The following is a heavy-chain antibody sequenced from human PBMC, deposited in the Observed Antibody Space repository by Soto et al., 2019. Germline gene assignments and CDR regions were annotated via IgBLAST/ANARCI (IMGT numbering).Heavy chain of an antibody. J-gene: IGHJ4*02. Sequence: DVQLVESGGGLVKPGGSLRLSCVASGPTFSTYGMNWIRQTPGKGLEWGSSITSSGSYIHYADSVQGRFTVSRDNAKNSMYLTMNSLRVGCTSVYICARADAAGSSTSNGGQGTLVRVSS. V-gene: IGHV3-21*01. CDR1: GPTFSTYG. CDR3: ARADAAGSSTSN. CDR2: ITSSGSYI. D-gene: IGHD2-2*01.